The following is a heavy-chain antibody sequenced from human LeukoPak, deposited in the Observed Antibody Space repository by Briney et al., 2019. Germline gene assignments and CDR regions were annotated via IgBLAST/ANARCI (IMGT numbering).Heavy chain of an antibody. CDR3: ARTRALMYGSVDY. Sequence: AASVKVSCKASGYTFTGYYMHWVRQAPGQGLEWMGWINPNSGGTNYAQKFQGRVTMTRDTSISTAYMELSRLRSDDTAVYYCARTRALMYGSVDYWGQGTLVTVSS. CDR2: INPNSGGT. CDR1: GYTFTGYY. D-gene: IGHD3-10*01. J-gene: IGHJ4*02. V-gene: IGHV1-2*02.